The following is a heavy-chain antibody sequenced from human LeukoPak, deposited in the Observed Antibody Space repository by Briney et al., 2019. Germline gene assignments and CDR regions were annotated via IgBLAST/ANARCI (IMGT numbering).Heavy chain of an antibody. D-gene: IGHD3-16*02. Sequence: PSETLSLTCTVSGGSISSYYWSWIRQPPGKGLEWIGYIYYSGSTNYNPSLKSRLSMSVDTSKNQFSLRLTSVTAADTAVYYCARVEVIGSTRYFDYWGQGAMVSVSS. CDR3: ARVEVIGSTRYFDY. CDR1: GGSISSYY. CDR2: IYYSGST. J-gene: IGHJ4*02. V-gene: IGHV4-59*12.